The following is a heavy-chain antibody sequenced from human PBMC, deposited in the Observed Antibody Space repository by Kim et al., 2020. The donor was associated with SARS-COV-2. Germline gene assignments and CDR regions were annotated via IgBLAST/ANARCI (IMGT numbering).Heavy chain of an antibody. CDR3: ARATYYDFWSGYLGGLADSIDY. V-gene: IGHV7-4-1*02. J-gene: IGHJ4*02. Sequence: ASVKVSCKASGYTFTSYAMNWVRQAPGQGLEWMGWINTNTGNPTYAQGFTGRFVFSLDTSVSTAYLQISSLKAEDTAVYYCARATYYDFWSGYLGGLADSIDYWGQGTLVTVSS. CDR1: GYTFTSYA. D-gene: IGHD3-3*01. CDR2: INTNTGNP.